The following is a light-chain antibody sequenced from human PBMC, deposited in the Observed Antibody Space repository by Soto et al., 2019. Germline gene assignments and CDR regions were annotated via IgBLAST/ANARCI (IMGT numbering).Light chain of an antibody. Sequence: DIQMTQSPSSLSASVGDRVTIRCRASQTVRTYLNWYQQKPGKAPILLIYAASSLPSAVPPRFTGAGSETVFTLTISSLQPEDFGTYYCQQTYSTPITFGQGTRLE. CDR1: QTVRTY. CDR2: AAS. CDR3: QQTYSTPIT. J-gene: IGKJ5*01. V-gene: IGKV1-39*01.